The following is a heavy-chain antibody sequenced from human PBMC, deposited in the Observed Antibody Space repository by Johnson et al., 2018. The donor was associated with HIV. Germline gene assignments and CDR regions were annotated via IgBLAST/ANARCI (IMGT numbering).Heavy chain of an antibody. D-gene: IGHD3-10*01. CDR2: IYSDGST. CDR3: VRGLLWFGELLEAFDI. V-gene: IGHV3-66*01. CDR1: GFTVSGNY. J-gene: IGHJ3*02. Sequence: EVQLVESGGGLVQPGGSLRLSCAASGFTVSGNYMNWVRQAPGKGLEWVSVIYSDGSTYYADSVQGRFTISRDNSKNTLYLQMTSLRAEDTAVYYCVRGLLWFGELLEAFDIWGQGTMVTVSS.